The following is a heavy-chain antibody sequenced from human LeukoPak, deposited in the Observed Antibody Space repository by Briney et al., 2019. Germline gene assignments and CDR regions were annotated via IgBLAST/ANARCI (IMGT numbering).Heavy chain of an antibody. CDR1: GGSISSGGYY. CDR2: IYYSGST. J-gene: IGHJ5*02. D-gene: IGHD3-22*01. V-gene: IGHV4-31*03. Sequence: SETLSLTCTVSGGSISSGGYYWSWIRQHPGKGLEWIGYIYYSGSTYYNPSLKSRVTISVDTSKNQFSLKLSSVTAADTAVYYYARDRHPNSSGYFARYNWFDPWGQGTLVTVSS. CDR3: ARDRHPNSSGYFARYNWFDP.